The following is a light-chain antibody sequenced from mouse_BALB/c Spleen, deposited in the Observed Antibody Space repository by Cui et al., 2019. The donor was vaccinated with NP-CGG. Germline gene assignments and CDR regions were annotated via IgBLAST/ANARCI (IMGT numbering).Light chain of an antibody. Sequence: QIVLTQSPALMSASPGEKVTMTCSASSSVSYMYWYQQKPRSSPKHWIYLTSNLASGVHARFSGSGSGTSYSLTISSMEAEDAATDYCQQGSSNPPITFGGGTKLEIK. CDR3: QQGSSNPPIT. CDR2: LTS. V-gene: IGKV4-68*01. J-gene: IGKJ2*01. CDR1: SSVSY.